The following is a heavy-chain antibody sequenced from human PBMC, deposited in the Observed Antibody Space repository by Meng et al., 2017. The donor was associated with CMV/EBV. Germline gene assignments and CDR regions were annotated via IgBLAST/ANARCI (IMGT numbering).Heavy chain of an antibody. CDR1: GFTFSSYW. CDR3: AKHHWGMDV. Sequence: GGSLRLSCAASGFTFSSYWMHWVRQAPGKGLVWVSCINSSGSSTSYADSVKGRFTISRDNAKNTLYLQMNSLRAEDTAVYYCAKHHWGMDVWGQGTTVTVSS. CDR2: INSSGSST. V-gene: IGHV3-74*01. J-gene: IGHJ6*02.